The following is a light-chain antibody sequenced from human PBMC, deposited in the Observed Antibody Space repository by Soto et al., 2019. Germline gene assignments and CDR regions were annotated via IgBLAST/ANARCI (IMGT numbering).Light chain of an antibody. Sequence: QSALTQPASVSGSPGQSITISCTGTRSDVGNYKYVSWYQQHPGKAPKLMIYEVSNRPSGVSNRFSGSKSGNTASLTISGLQAEDETDYYCFSYTSSGTYVFGTGTKVTGL. CDR3: FSYTSSGTYV. J-gene: IGLJ1*01. V-gene: IGLV2-14*01. CDR1: RSDVGNYKY. CDR2: EVS.